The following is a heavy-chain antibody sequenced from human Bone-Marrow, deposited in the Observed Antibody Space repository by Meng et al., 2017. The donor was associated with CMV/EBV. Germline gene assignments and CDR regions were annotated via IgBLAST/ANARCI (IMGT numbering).Heavy chain of an antibody. J-gene: IGHJ4*02. Sequence: GESLKTSCAASGFTFRSYGMHWVRQAPGKGLEWVAFILYDESNKYYGDSVKGRFTIFRDNAYNTLFLQMDSLRAEDTAVYYCAKDRWPIRHWVQGTLVTVSS. V-gene: IGHV3-30*02. CDR2: ILYDESNK. CDR3: AKDRWPIRH. D-gene: IGHD3-3*02. CDR1: GFTFRSYG.